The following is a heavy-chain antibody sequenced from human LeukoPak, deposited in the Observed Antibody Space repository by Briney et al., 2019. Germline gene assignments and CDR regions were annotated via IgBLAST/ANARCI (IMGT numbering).Heavy chain of an antibody. CDR2: IYYSGST. Sequence: SETLSLTCTVSGGSISSGGYYWSWIRQPPGKGLEWIGYIYYSGSTNYNPSLKSRVTISVDTSKNQFSLKLSSVTAADTAVYYCARAGLYCSSTSCQGGYSGSPGWFDPWGQGTLVTVSS. CDR3: ARAGLYCSSTSCQGGYSGSPGWFDP. V-gene: IGHV4-61*08. D-gene: IGHD2-2*01. CDR1: GGSISSGGYY. J-gene: IGHJ5*02.